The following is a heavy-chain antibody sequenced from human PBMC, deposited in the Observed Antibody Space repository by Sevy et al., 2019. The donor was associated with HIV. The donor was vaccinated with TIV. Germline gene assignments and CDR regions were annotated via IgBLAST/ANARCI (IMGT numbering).Heavy chain of an antibody. Sequence: GGSLRLSCAASGFTFSSYGMHWVRQAPGKGLEWVAVIWYDGSNKYYADSVKGRFTITRDNCKITMYLQVNSLRAEDTAVYYCAGGGLYDSSGYYYVSAFDIWGQGTMVTVSS. CDR1: GFTFSSYG. CDR2: IWYDGSNK. CDR3: AGGGLYDSSGYYYVSAFDI. D-gene: IGHD3-22*01. J-gene: IGHJ3*02. V-gene: IGHV3-33*01.